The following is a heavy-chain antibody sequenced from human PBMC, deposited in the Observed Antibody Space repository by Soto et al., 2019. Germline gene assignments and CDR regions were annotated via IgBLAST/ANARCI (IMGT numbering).Heavy chain of an antibody. CDR2: ISGSGGST. CDR1: GFTFSSYA. J-gene: IGHJ6*02. Sequence: GGSLRLSCAASGFTFSSYAMSWVRQAPGEGLEWVSAISGSGGSTYYADSVKGRFTISRDNSKNTLYLQMNRLRAEDTAVYYCAKDLRYGWAFGELTLRLSGMDVWGQVTTVTVS. V-gene: IGHV3-23*01. D-gene: IGHD3-10*01. CDR3: AKDLRYGWAFGELTLRLSGMDV.